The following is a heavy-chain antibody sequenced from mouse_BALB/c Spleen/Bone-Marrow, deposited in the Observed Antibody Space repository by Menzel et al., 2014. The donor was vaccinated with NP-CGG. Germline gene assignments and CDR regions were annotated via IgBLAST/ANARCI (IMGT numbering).Heavy chain of an antibody. Sequence: EVQGVESGAELVKPGASVKLSCTASGFNIKDTYMHWVKERPEQGLGWIGRIDPANGNTKYDPKFQGKATITADTSSNTAYLQLSSLTSEDTAVYYCVYGRDWYFDVWGAGTTVTVSS. J-gene: IGHJ1*01. CDR3: VYGRDWYFDV. V-gene: IGHV14-3*02. CDR1: GFNIKDTY. CDR2: IDPANGNT. D-gene: IGHD1-1*01.